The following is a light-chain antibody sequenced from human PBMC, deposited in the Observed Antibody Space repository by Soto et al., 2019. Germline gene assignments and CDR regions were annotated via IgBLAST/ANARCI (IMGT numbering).Light chain of an antibody. CDR2: SNN. CDR3: AAWDDSLTAWV. V-gene: IGLV1-47*01. CDR1: NSNIGSNS. Sequence: QSVLTQPPSASGTPGQRVTISCSGSNSNIGSNSVNWYQHLPVRAPKLLIYSNNQRPSGVPDRFSGSKSGTSVSLVISGLRSEDEADYYCAAWDDSLTAWVFGGGTKLTVL. J-gene: IGLJ3*02.